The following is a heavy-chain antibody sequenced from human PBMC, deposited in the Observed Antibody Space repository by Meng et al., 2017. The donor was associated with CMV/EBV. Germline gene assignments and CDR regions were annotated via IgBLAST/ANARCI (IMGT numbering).Heavy chain of an antibody. CDR3: ARRPLYIVVVPAARNWFDP. Sequence: SETLSLTCAVYGGSFSGYYWRWIRQPPGKGLEWIGEINHSGITNYNPSLKSRVTISVDTSKNQFSLKLSSVTAADTAVYYCARRPLYIVVVPAARNWFDPWGQGTLVTVSS. J-gene: IGHJ5*02. V-gene: IGHV4-34*01. D-gene: IGHD2-2*01. CDR1: GGSFSGYY. CDR2: INHSGIT.